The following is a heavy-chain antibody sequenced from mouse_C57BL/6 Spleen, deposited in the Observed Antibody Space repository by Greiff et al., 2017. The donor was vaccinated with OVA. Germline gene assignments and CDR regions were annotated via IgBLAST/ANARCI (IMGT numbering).Heavy chain of an antibody. CDR1: GFSFTSYG. V-gene: IGHV2-6-1*01. J-gene: IGHJ1*03. D-gene: IGHD2-1*01. CDR2: IWSDGST. Sequence: QVQLKESGPGLVAPSQSLSITCTVSGFSFTSYGVHWVRQPPGKGLEWLVVIWSDGSTTYNSALKSRLSISKDNSKSQVFLKMNSLQTDDTAMYYCARHVGGNYYWYFDVWGTGTTVTVSS. CDR3: ARHVGGNYYWYFDV.